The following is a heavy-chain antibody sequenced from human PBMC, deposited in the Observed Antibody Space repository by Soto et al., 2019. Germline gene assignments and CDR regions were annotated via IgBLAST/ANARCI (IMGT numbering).Heavy chain of an antibody. CDR1: GGSISTYY. J-gene: IGHJ4*02. CDR2: IYYSGST. V-gene: IGHV4-59*01. CDR3: ARDAYSGYDKGYFDY. Sequence: SETLSLTCTVSGGSISTYYWSWIRQPPGKGLELIGYIYYSGSTNYNPSLKSRVTISVDTSKNQFSLKLSSVTAADTAVYFCARDAYSGYDKGYFDYWGQGTLVTVSS. D-gene: IGHD5-12*01.